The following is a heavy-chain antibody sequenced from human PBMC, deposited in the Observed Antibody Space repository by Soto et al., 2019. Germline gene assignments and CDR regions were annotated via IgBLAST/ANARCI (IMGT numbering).Heavy chain of an antibody. V-gene: IGHV4-34*01. D-gene: IGHD7-27*01. CDR3: ARQKPNGDGGYYYGKAV. J-gene: IGHJ6*02. CDR1: GGSFSGYY. CDR2: INHSGST. Sequence: PSETLSLTCAVYGGSFSGYYWSWIRQPPGKGLEWIGEINHSGSTNYNPSLKSRVTISIDTSKNQFSLKVSSVTAADTAVYYCARQKPNGDGGYYYGKAVGGGGTTVPVS.